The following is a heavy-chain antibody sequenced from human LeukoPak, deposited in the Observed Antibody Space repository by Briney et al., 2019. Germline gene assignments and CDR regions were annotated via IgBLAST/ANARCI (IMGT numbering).Heavy chain of an antibody. J-gene: IGHJ4*02. V-gene: IGHV3-11*04. D-gene: IGHD4-17*01. CDR3: AREHYGDYGLFDY. CDR2: ISSSGSTI. CDR1: GFSVSNTY. Sequence: GGSLRLSCAASGFSVSNTYMSWVRQAPGKGLEWVSYISSSGSTIYYADSVKGRFTISRDNAKNSLYLQMNSLRAEDTAVYYCAREHYGDYGLFDYWGQGTLVTVSS.